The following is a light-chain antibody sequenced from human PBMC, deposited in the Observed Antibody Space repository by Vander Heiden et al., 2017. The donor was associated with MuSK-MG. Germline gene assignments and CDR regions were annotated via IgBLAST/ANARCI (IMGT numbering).Light chain of an antibody. Sequence: EIVLTQSPGTPSLSPGERATLSCRASHSVSSSYLAWYQQKPGQAPRLLIYGASSRATGIPDRFSGSGSGTDFTLTISRLEPEDFAVYYCQQYGSSPWTFGQGTKVEIK. J-gene: IGKJ1*01. CDR2: GAS. CDR1: HSVSSSY. V-gene: IGKV3-20*01. CDR3: QQYGSSPWT.